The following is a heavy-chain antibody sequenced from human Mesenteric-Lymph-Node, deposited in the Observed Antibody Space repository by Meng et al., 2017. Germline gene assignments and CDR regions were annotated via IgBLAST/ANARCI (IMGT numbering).Heavy chain of an antibody. CDR1: GCTFSSYT. CDR3: ASRDIVATYYYYYGMDV. CDR2: IIPIFGTA. J-gene: IGHJ6*02. D-gene: IGHD5-12*01. V-gene: IGHV1-69*06. Sequence: SVKVSCKASGCTFSSYTISWVRQAPGQGLEWMGGIIPIFGTANYAQKFQGRVTITADKSTSTAYMELSSLRSEDTAVYYCASRDIVATYYYYYGMDVWGQGTTVTVSS.